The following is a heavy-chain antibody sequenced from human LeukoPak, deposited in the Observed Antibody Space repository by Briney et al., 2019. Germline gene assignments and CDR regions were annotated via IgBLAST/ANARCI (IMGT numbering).Heavy chain of an antibody. V-gene: IGHV3-30*18. Sequence: PGRSLRLSCAASGFTFSSYGMHWVRQAPGKGLEWVAVISYDGSNKYYADSVKGRFTISRDNSKNTLYLQMNSLRAEDTAVYYCAKDGRRSSSWYGDYWGQGTLVTVSS. CDR3: AKDGRRSSSWYGDY. J-gene: IGHJ4*02. CDR1: GFTFSSYG. CDR2: ISYDGSNK. D-gene: IGHD6-13*01.